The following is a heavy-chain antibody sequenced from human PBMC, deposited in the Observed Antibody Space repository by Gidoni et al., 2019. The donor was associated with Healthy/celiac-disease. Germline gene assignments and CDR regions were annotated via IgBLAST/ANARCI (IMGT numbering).Heavy chain of an antibody. CDR2: INSDGIST. J-gene: IGHJ3*02. Sequence: EVQLVESGGGLVQPGGSLRLSCAASGYTFSSHSLHWGRQAPGKGLVWVSRINSDGISTSYADSVKGRFTISRDNAKNTLYLQMNSLRAEDTAVYYCASFMPYYYDSSGRTDAFDIWGQGTMVTVSS. V-gene: IGHV3-74*01. CDR1: GYTFSSHS. CDR3: ASFMPYYYDSSGRTDAFDI. D-gene: IGHD3-22*01.